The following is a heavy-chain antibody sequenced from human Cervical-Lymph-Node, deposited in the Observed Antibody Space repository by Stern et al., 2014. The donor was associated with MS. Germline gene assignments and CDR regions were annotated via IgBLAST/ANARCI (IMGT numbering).Heavy chain of an antibody. CDR3: ASCSASAAQYSSAWTIDY. CDR2: IWSDGSNT. V-gene: IGHV3-33*01. J-gene: IGHJ4*02. D-gene: IGHD6-25*01. Sequence: VQLVQSGGGVVQPGGSLRLSCAASGFSFSNYAMHWVRQAPGKGLEWMGLIWSDGSNTDYADSVKGRFTSSRDKSKNTLDLQINSLRAGDTAVYFCASCSASAAQYSSAWTIDYWGQGTLVTVSS. CDR1: GFSFSNYA.